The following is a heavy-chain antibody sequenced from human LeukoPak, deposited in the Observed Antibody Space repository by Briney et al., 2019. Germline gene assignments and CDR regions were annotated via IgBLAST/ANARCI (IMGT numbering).Heavy chain of an antibody. V-gene: IGHV3-7*05. CDR1: GFTFSSPW. Sequence: GGSLRLSCAASGFTFSSPWMSWVRQAPGIGLEWVANIKEDGSEKYYVDSVKGRFTISRDNAKNSLYLQMNSLTAEDTAVYYCARERGVRDWGQGTLVTVSS. CDR3: ARERGVRD. J-gene: IGHJ4*02. CDR2: IKEDGSEK. D-gene: IGHD3-10*01.